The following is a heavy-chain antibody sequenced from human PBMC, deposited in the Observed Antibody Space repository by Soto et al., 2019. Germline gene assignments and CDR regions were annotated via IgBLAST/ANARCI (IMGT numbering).Heavy chain of an antibody. J-gene: IGHJ6*02. D-gene: IGHD3-10*01. CDR2: IKEDGSER. Sequence: VGSLRLSCEASGFTLSSYWMGWVRQAPGKGLEWVANIKEDGSERYYVDSVKGRFTISRDNAKNSLYLQMNSLRAEDTAVCYCVRGKSHSIGGRMDVWGQGTTVTVSS. V-gene: IGHV3-7*01. CDR3: VRGKSHSIGGRMDV. CDR1: GFTLSSYW.